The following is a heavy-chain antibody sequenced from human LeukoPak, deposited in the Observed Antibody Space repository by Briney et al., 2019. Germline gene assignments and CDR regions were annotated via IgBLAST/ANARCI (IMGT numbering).Heavy chain of an antibody. CDR3: ARIYGDYGDY. CDR2: INHSGST. Sequence: PSETLSLTCTVSGYSINSGYYWSWIRQPPGNGLDWIGEINHSGSTSYNPALKSRVNISVDTSKNQFSLKLSSVTAADTAVYYCARIYGDYGDYWGQGTLVTVSS. D-gene: IGHD4-17*01. CDR1: GYSINSGYY. J-gene: IGHJ4*02. V-gene: IGHV4-34*01.